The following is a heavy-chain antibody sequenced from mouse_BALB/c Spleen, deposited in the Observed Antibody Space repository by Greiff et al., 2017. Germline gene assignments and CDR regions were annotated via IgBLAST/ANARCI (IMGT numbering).Heavy chain of an antibody. Sequence: QVQLQQSGPELVKPGASVKISCKASGYAFSSSWMNWVKQRPGQGLEWIGRIYPGDGDTNYNGKFKGKATLTADKSSSTAYMQLSSLTSVDSAVYFGARRAYYGKEYYAMDYWGQGTSVTVSS. D-gene: IGHD1-2*01. V-gene: IGHV1-82*01. CDR3: ARRAYYGKEYYAMDY. CDR2: IYPGDGDT. J-gene: IGHJ4*01. CDR1: GYAFSSSW.